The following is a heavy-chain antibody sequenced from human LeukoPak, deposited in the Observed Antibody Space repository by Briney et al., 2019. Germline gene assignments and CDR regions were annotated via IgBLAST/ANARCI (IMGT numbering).Heavy chain of an antibody. J-gene: IGHJ4*02. Sequence: GGSLRLSCAASGFTFSNYMMHWVRQAPGKGLVCVSRIESDGITITYADSVKGRFTISRDNAKNTLYLQMNSLRAEDTAVYYCLRDLNWSLDQWGQGTLVTVSS. CDR1: GFTFSNYM. CDR2: IESDGITI. CDR3: LRDLNWSLDQ. V-gene: IGHV3-74*01. D-gene: IGHD1-20*01.